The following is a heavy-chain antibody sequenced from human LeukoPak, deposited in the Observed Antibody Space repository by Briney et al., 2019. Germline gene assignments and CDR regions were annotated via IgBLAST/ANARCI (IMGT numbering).Heavy chain of an antibody. V-gene: IGHV4-59*11. Sequence: SETLSLTCSVSGGSLSSHYWSWIRQPPGKGLELIGHIHDTGSTFYNPSLRGRVTISLDTSNNQFSLKLTSMTAADTAVYYCARLSSGCSTSSCYLTYWGQGTLVTVS. CDR2: IHDTGST. CDR1: GGSLSSHY. D-gene: IGHD2-2*01. CDR3: ARLSSGCSTSSCYLTY. J-gene: IGHJ4*02.